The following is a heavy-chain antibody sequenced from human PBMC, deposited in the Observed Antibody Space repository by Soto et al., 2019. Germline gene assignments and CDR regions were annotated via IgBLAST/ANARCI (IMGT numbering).Heavy chain of an antibody. CDR3: ARXITARRGSDYYYYGMDV. CDR1: GGSINSGDFY. J-gene: IGHJ6*02. Sequence: PSETLSLTCAVSGGSINSGDFYWNWIRQPPGKGLEWMGSIFYTGNTYYNPSLKRRLSISVDTSKTHFSLKLSSVTAADTAVYYCARXITARRGSDYYYYGMDVWGQGTTVTVSS. V-gene: IGHV4-30-4*01. D-gene: IGHD6-6*01. CDR2: IFYTGNT.